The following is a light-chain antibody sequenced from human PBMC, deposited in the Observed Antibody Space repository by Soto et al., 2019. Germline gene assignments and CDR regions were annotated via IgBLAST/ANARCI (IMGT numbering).Light chain of an antibody. J-gene: IGLJ3*02. CDR3: ETWVGHSHTV. CDR1: SGHSSYI. CDR2: LEGSGSY. Sequence: QSVLTQSSSASASLGSSVKLTCTLSSGHSSYIIAWHQQQPGKAPRYLMKLEGSGSYNKGSGVPDRFSGSSSGADRYLTLSTLQFEYEADYYCETWVGHSHTVFGGGTKLTVL. V-gene: IGLV4-60*02.